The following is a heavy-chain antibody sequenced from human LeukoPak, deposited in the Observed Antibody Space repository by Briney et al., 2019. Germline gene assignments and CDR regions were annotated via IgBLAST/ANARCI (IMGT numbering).Heavy chain of an antibody. D-gene: IGHD3-3*01. V-gene: IGHV4-4*07. J-gene: IGHJ6*03. Sequence: PSETLSLTCTVSGVSISSYYWSWIRQPAGKGLEWIGRIYTSGSTDYNPSLKSRVTVSVGKSRNQFSLRLSSVTAADTAVYYCARDVSTILEHYMDVWGKGTTVTVSS. CDR1: GVSISSYY. CDR2: IYTSGST. CDR3: ARDVSTILEHYMDV.